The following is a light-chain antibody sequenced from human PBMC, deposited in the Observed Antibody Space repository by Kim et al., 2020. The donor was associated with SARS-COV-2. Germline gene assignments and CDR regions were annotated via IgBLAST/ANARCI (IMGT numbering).Light chain of an antibody. J-gene: IGLJ3*02. Sequence: GHSIAISCTGTSSDIGAYNYVAWYQQHPGKVPKLMIYDVTKRPSGVSDRFSGSKSANTASLTISGLQAEDEADYYCTSYTTSTTWVFGGGTQLTVL. CDR2: DVT. CDR3: TSYTTSTTWV. CDR1: SSDIGAYNY. V-gene: IGLV2-14*04.